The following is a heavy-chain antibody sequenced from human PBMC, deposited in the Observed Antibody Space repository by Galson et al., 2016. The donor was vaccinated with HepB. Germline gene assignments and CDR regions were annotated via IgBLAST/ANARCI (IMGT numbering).Heavy chain of an antibody. CDR2: ISGSGGRA. D-gene: IGHD1-26*01. CDR3: AKERVFEAYSGSFHRH. CDR1: GFTFNSYA. V-gene: IGHV3-23*01. Sequence: SLRLSCAASGFTFNSYAMSWVRQAPGKGLEWVSVISGSGGRAYYADSVRGRFTISRDNAKNTLYLEMNSLRPDDTAVYYFAKERVFEAYSGSFHRHWGQGTQVTVTS. J-gene: IGHJ4*02.